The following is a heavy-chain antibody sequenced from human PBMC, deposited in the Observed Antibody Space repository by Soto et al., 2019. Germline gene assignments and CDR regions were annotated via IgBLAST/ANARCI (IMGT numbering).Heavy chain of an antibody. Sequence: PGGSLRLSCAASGFTFGNAWMSWVRQAPGKGLEWVGRIKSKTDGGTTDYAAPVKGRFTISRDDSKNTLYLQMNSLKTEDTAVYYCTTVMYQLRPGLNWGQGTMVTVSS. CDR3: TTVMYQLRPGLN. J-gene: IGHJ3*01. V-gene: IGHV3-15*01. CDR2: IKSKTDGGTT. CDR1: GFTFGNAW. D-gene: IGHD2-2*01.